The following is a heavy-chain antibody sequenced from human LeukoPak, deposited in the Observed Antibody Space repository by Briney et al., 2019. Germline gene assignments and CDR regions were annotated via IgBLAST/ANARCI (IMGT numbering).Heavy chain of an antibody. CDR1: GYTFTGYY. CDR2: INPNSGGT. V-gene: IGHV1-2*06. Sequence: ASVKVSCKASGYTFTGYYMHWVRQAPGQGLEWMGRINPNSGGTNYAQKFQGRVTITRDTSISTAYMELSRLRSDDTAVYYCARDMVRGVIIPDYWGQGTLVTVSS. D-gene: IGHD3-10*01. CDR3: ARDMVRGVIIPDY. J-gene: IGHJ4*02.